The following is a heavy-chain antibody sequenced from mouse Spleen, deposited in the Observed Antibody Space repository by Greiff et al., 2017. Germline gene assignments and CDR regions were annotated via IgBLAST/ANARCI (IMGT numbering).Heavy chain of an antibody. CDR2: INPNYGTT. CDR1: GYSFTDYN. D-gene: IGHD2-3*01. J-gene: IGHJ3*01. Sequence: EVQLQQSGPELVKPGASVKISCKASGYSFTDYNMNWVKQSNGKSLEWIGVINPNYGTTSYNQKFKGKATLTVDQSSSTAYMQLNSLTSEDSAVYYCARREAYDGYYGWFAYWGQGTLVTVSA. V-gene: IGHV1-39*01. CDR3: ARREAYDGYYGWFAY.